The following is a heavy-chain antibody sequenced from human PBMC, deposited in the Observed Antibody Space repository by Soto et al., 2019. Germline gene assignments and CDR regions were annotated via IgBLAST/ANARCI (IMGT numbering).Heavy chain of an antibody. J-gene: IGHJ4*02. CDR3: ARDTVADTAMLHY. D-gene: IGHD6-19*01. V-gene: IGHV3-33*01. CDR1: GFTFSSYG. Sequence: QVQLVESGGGVVQPGRSLRLSCAASGFTFSSYGMHWVRQAPGQGLEWVAVIWYDGSNKYYADSVKGRFTISRDNSKNTLYLQINSLRGEDTAVYYCARDTVADTAMLHYCGKGTLVTVSS. CDR2: IWYDGSNK.